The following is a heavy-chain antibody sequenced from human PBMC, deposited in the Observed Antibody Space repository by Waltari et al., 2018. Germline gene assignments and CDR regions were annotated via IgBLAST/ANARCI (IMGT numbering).Heavy chain of an antibody. D-gene: IGHD2-15*01. V-gene: IGHV4-39*01. Sequence: QVQLQESGPGLVKPSETLSLTCTVSGGSIDSTYNYWGWIRQPPGKGLEWIGSHYYSGSTHYNPSLKSRVTRSVDTSKNQFSLKLTSVTAADTAVYYCVQLPGYWGQGILVTVSS. CDR1: GGSIDSTYNY. CDR2: HYYSGST. J-gene: IGHJ4*02. CDR3: VQLPGY.